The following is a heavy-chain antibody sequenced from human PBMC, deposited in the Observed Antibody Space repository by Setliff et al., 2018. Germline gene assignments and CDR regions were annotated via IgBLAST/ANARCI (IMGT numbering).Heavy chain of an antibody. D-gene: IGHD3-22*01. CDR2: TIPIFGTT. CDR3: VREGVDSRSSTDYRYYMDV. J-gene: IGHJ6*03. CDR1: GGTFSDYG. Sequence: ASVKVSCKASGGTFSDYGISWVRQAPGQGLEWMGGTIPIFGTTDYAQKFQGRVTIITDESTSTAFMQLSSLRSEDTAVYYCVREGVDSRSSTDYRYYMDVWGKVTTVTVSS. V-gene: IGHV1-69*05.